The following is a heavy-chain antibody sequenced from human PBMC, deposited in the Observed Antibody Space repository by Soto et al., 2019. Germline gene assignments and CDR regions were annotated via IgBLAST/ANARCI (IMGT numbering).Heavy chain of an antibody. V-gene: IGHV4-59*01. CDR2: IYYSGST. CDR1: GGSISSYY. Sequence: PSETLSLTCTVSGGSISSYYWSWIRQPPGKGLEWIGYIYYSGSTNYNPSLKSRVTISVDTSKNQFSLKLSSVTAADTAVYYCVGSSNHWCDPRGQGTLVTVSS. CDR3: VGSSNHWCDP. D-gene: IGHD3-10*01. J-gene: IGHJ5*02.